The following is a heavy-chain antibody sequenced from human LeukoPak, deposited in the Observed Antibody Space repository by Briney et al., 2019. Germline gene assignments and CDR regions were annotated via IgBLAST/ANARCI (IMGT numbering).Heavy chain of an antibody. Sequence: PSETLSLTCAVYGGSFSGYYWSWIRQPPGKGLEWIGEINHSGSTNYHPSLKSRVTISVDTSKNQFSLKLSSVTAADTAVYYCARGKRGYSSRWYDYWGQGTLVTVSS. J-gene: IGHJ4*02. V-gene: IGHV4-34*01. CDR3: ARGKRGYSSRWYDY. CDR2: INHSGST. CDR1: GGSFSGYY. D-gene: IGHD6-13*01.